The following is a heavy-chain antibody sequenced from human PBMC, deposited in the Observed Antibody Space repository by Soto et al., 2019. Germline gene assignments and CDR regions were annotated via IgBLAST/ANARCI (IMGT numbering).Heavy chain of an antibody. CDR3: AKSLVFVDHAYMDV. V-gene: IGHV1-69*08. CDR1: GGSFTSYI. CDR2: VIPIQGTA. D-gene: IGHD2-21*01. Sequence: QVQLVQSGAEVKKPGSSVKVSCEASGGSFTSYIFTWVRQAPGQGLEWMGRVIPIQGTANYALKFKDRVTITANKSTNTVNRERRSLRPDDTSLYDGAKSLVFVDHAYMDVWGKGTTVTVSS. J-gene: IGHJ6*03.